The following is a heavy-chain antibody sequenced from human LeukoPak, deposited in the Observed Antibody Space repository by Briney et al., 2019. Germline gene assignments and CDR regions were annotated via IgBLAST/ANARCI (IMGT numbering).Heavy chain of an antibody. CDR3: ARDGEVVAATYYYYYMDV. V-gene: IGHV1-69*05. J-gene: IGHJ6*03. CDR1: GGTFSSYA. Sequence: VASVKVSCKASGGTFSSYAIGWVRQAPGQGLEWMGRIIPIFGTANYAQKFQGRVTITTDESTSTAYMELSSLRSEDTAVYYCARDGEVVAATYYYYYMDVWGKGTTVTVSS. CDR2: IIPIFGTA. D-gene: IGHD2-15*01.